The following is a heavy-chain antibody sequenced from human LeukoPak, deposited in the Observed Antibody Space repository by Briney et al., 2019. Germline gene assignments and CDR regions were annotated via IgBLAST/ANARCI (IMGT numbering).Heavy chain of an antibody. CDR2: ISYSGST. V-gene: IGHV4-59*01. CDR1: GFSISSYY. Sequence: SETLCLTCTASGFSISSYYWRWIRQPPGKGLEWIGDISYSGSTKYNPSPKSRVTTSSDTNKKKSSLKLSSVTAADTAVYYCARVLLSNYGFWCGYSNWFDPWGQGTLVTVSS. D-gene: IGHD3-3*01. CDR3: ARVLLSNYGFWCGYSNWFDP. J-gene: IGHJ5*02.